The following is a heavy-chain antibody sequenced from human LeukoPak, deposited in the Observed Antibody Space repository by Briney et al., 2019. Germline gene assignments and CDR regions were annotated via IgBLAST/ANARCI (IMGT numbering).Heavy chain of an antibody. CDR3: AREEILGYFDY. D-gene: IGHD7-27*01. CDR2: ISYDGSNK. CDR1: GFTFSSYA. V-gene: IGHV3-30-3*01. J-gene: IGHJ4*02. Sequence: GGSLRLSCAASGFTFSSYAMHWVRQAPGKGLEWVAVISYDGSNKYYADSVKGRFTISRDNSKNTLYLQMNSLRAEDTAVYYCAREEILGYFDYWGQGTLVTVSS.